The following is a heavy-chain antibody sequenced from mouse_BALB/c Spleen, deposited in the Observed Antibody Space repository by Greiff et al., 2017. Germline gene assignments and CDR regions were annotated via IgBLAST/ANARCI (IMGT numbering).Heavy chain of an antibody. CDR2: INPSNGRT. CDR1: GYTFTSYW. J-gene: IGHJ4*01. V-gene: IGHV1S81*02. D-gene: IGHD1-1*01. Sequence: VQLQQPGAELVKPGASVKLSCKASGYTFTSYWMHWVKQRPGQGLEWIGEINPSNGRTNYNEKFKSKATLTVDKSSSTAYMQLSSLTSEDSAVYYCARWDYGSSFYYAMDYWGQGTSVTVSS. CDR3: ARWDYGSSFYYAMDY.